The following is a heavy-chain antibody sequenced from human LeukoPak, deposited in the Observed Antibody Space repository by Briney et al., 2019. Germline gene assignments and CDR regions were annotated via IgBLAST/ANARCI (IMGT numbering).Heavy chain of an antibody. V-gene: IGHV4-4*07. Sequence: SETLSLTCTVSGGSISSYYWSWIRQPAGKGLEWIGRFYIIGSTNYNPSLKSRVTMSVDTSKIQFSLKLGSVTAADTAVYYCARDRLDRSGYYSLDYWGQGTLVTVSS. CDR3: ARDRLDRSGYYSLDY. D-gene: IGHD3-22*01. J-gene: IGHJ4*02. CDR2: FYIIGST. CDR1: GGSISSYY.